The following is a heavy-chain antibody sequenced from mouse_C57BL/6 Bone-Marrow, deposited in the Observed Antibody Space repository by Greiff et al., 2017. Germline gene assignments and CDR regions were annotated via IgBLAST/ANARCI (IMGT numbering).Heavy chain of an antibody. CDR3: ARFSYYGRGYFDY. V-gene: IGHV3-8*01. Sequence: EVQLQQSGPGLAKPSQTLSLTCSVTGYSITSYYWNWIRKFPGNKLEYMGDISYSGSTYYNPSLKSRIAITRDTSKNQYDLQLNSVTTEDTATYYCARFSYYGRGYFDYWGQGTTLTVSS. CDR2: ISYSGST. D-gene: IGHD1-1*01. CDR1: GYSITSYY. J-gene: IGHJ2*01.